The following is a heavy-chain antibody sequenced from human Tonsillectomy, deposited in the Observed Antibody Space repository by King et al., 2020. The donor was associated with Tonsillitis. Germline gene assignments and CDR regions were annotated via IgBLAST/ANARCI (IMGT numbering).Heavy chain of an antibody. V-gene: IGHV4-59*11. D-gene: IGHD1-1*01. CDR1: GDSISSHY. J-gene: IGHJ5*02. CDR2: VYYSGSI. CDR3: ARGGSLNWFDP. Sequence: LQLQESGPGLVKPSETLSLTCTVSGDSISSHYWSWIRQPPGKGLEWIGYVYYSGSINYSPSLKSRVTISVDRSKTHFSLNLTSVTAADTAVYFCARGGSLNWFDPWGQGTLVTVSS.